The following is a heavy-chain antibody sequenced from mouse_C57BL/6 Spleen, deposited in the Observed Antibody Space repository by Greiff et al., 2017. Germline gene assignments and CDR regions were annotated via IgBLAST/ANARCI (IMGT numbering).Heavy chain of an antibody. J-gene: IGHJ3*01. CDR1: GYSITSGYY. CDR2: ISYDGSN. D-gene: IGHD2-5*01. CDR3: ARENSNLFAY. Sequence: EVQVVESGPGLVKPSQSLSLTCSVTGYSITSGYYWNWIRQFPGNKLEWMGYISYDGSNNYNPSLKNRISITRDTSKNQFFLKLNSVTTEDTATYYCARENSNLFAYWGQGTLVTVSA. V-gene: IGHV3-6*01.